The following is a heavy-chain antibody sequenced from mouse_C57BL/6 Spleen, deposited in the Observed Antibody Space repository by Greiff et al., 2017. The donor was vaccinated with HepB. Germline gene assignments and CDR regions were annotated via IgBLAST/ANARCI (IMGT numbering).Heavy chain of an antibody. CDR3: ARVGLGPYWYFDV. CDR2: ISSGSSTI. J-gene: IGHJ1*03. D-gene: IGHD3-2*02. Sequence: DVQLVESGGGLVKPGGSLKLSCAASGFTFSDYGMHWVRQAPEKGLEWVAYISSGSSTIYYADTVKGRFTISRDNAKNTLFLQMTSLRSEDTAMYYCARVGLGPYWYFDVWGTGTTVTVSS. V-gene: IGHV5-17*01. CDR1: GFTFSDYG.